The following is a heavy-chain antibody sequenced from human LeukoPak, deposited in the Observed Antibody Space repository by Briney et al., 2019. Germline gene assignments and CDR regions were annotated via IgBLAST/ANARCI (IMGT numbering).Heavy chain of an antibody. Sequence: PGGSLRLSCAVSGFTFSGYDMNWVRQAPGKGLEWVSHISNTGTNIHYTDSVKGRFTISRDNAKNSLYLQMNSLRVEDTAVYYCARDLHYYVAMDVWGQGTTVTVSS. J-gene: IGHJ6*02. CDR2: ISNTGTNI. CDR3: ARDLHYYVAMDV. D-gene: IGHD3-10*02. V-gene: IGHV3-48*03. CDR1: GFTFSGYD.